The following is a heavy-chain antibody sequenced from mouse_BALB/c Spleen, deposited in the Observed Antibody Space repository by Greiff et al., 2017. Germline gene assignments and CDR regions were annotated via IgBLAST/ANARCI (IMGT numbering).Heavy chain of an antibody. Sequence: DVKLQESGPGLVKPSQSLSLTCTVTGYSITSDYAWNWIRQFPGNKLEWMGYISYSGSTSYNPSLKSRISITRDTSKNQFFLQLNSVTTEDTATYYCARSMITTNWYFDVWGAGTTVTVSS. V-gene: IGHV3-2*02. D-gene: IGHD2-4*01. J-gene: IGHJ1*01. CDR1: GYSITSDYA. CDR2: ISYSGST. CDR3: ARSMITTNWYFDV.